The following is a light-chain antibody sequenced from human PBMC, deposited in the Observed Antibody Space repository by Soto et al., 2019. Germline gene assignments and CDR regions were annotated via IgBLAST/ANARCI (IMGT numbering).Light chain of an antibody. V-gene: IGKV1-5*01. J-gene: IGKJ5*01. CDR3: QHYNTWPQA. CDR1: QTISSW. CDR2: DAS. Sequence: DIQMTQSPTSRAGSVGGRVTMTCRASQTISSWLAWYQQKPGKAPKLLIYDASSLESGVPSRFSGSGSGTEFTLTSSSLQPDDFAAYYCQHYNTWPQAFGQGTRLEIK.